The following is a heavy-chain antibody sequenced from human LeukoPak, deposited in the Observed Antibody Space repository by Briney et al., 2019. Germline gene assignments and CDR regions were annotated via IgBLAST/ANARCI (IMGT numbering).Heavy chain of an antibody. CDR1: GGFISSSSYY. V-gene: IGHV4-39*07. D-gene: IGHD3-9*01. CDR2: IYYSGST. J-gene: IGHJ3*02. Sequence: SETLSLTCTVSGGFISSSSYYWGWIRQPPGKGLEWIGSIYYSGSTYYNPSLKSRVTISVDTSKNQFSLKLSSVTAADTAVYYCARDPYYDILTGYLIRGTFDIWGLGTMVTVSS. CDR3: ARDPYYDILTGYLIRGTFDI.